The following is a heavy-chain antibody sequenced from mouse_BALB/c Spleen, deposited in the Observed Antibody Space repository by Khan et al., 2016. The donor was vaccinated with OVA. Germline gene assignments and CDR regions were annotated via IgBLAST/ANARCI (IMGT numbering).Heavy chain of an antibody. Sequence: EVQLVESGGDLVKPGGSLRLSCAASGFTFSSYGMPWVRQIPDKRLEWVATINTDGYYTYYPHNFTGRSTFTRNKAENTPYLQMSSLTSEDTAIYCCASRLTGSFAYWGQGTLVTVSA. CDR2: INTDGYYT. J-gene: IGHJ3*01. CDR1: GFTFSSYG. V-gene: IGHV5-6*01. CDR3: ASRLTGSFAY. D-gene: IGHD4-1*01.